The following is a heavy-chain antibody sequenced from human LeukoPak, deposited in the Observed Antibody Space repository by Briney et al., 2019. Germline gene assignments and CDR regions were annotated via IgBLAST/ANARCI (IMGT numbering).Heavy chain of an antibody. D-gene: IGHD3-3*01. J-gene: IGHJ4*02. Sequence: KPSETLSLTCAVSGYSISSGYYWGWIRQPPGKGLEWIGSIYHSGSTYYNPSLKSRVTISVDTSKNQFSLKLSSETAADTAVYYCARLLHYDFWSGYQYYFDYWGQGTLVTVSS. CDR1: GYSISSGYY. CDR2: IYHSGST. CDR3: ARLLHYDFWSGYQYYFDY. V-gene: IGHV4-38-2*01.